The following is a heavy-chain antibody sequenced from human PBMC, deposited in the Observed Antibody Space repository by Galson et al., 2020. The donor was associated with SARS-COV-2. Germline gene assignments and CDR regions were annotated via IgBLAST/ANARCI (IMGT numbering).Heavy chain of an antibody. D-gene: IGHD3-22*01. CDR1: GYSISTTNY. CDR3: ARQGVNMIVLVTVPGWYFDL. CDR2: VYPSGTT. J-gene: IGHJ2*01. Sequence: SETLSLTCTVSGYSISTTNYWGWVRQPPGRGLEWIGSVYPSGTTYYNPSLKSRVTISVDTSKNQFSLRLDSVTAADTALYYCARQGVNMIVLVTVPGWYFDLWGRGTLVTVSS. V-gene: IGHV4-38-2*02.